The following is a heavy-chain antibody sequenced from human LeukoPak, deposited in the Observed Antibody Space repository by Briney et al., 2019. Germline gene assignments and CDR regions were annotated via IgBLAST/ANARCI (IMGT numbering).Heavy chain of an antibody. CDR3: ERPTQDSGMDV. Sequence: GASVKVSCKASGYTFTSYYMHWVRQAPGQGLEWMGIINPSGGSTSYAQKFQGRVTMTRDTSTSTVYMELSSLRSEDTAVYHCERPTQDSGMDVWGPGTTVTVSS. CDR1: GYTFTSYY. V-gene: IGHV1-46*01. D-gene: IGHD4-17*01. CDR2: INPSGGST. J-gene: IGHJ6*02.